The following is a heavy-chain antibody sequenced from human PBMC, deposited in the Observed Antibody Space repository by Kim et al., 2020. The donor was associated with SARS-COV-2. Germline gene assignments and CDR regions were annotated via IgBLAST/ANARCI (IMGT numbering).Heavy chain of an antibody. CDR2: INHSGST. Sequence: SETLSLTCAVYGGSFSGYYWSWIRQPPGKGLEWIGEINHSGSTNYNPSLKSRVTISVDTSKNQFSLKLSSVTAADTAVYYCARGPKYYDFWSGPARNWFDPWGQGTLVTVSS. J-gene: IGHJ5*02. D-gene: IGHD3-3*01. V-gene: IGHV4-34*01. CDR1: GGSFSGYY. CDR3: ARGPKYYDFWSGPARNWFDP.